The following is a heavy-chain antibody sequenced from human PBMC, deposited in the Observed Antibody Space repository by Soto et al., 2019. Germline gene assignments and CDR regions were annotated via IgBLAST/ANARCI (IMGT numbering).Heavy chain of an antibody. CDR2: INPDGNVG. CDR1: GFPFSTYW. V-gene: IGHV3-7*03. CDR3: ARWGGHDYKY. Sequence: EVQLLGSGGGLVQPGGSLRLSCVGSGFPFSTYWMNWVRQAPGKGLEWVANINPDGNVGTYVDSVRGRFTTSRDNAMNSLDLQMNSLRADDTAVYFCARWGGHDYKYWGQGIMVTVSS. D-gene: IGHD4-4*01. J-gene: IGHJ4*02.